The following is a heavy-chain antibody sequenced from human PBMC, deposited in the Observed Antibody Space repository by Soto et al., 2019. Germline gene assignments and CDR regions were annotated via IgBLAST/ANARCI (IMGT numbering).Heavy chain of an antibody. D-gene: IGHD4-17*01. CDR2: IYYSGST. CDR3: ARENGDYPFDY. J-gene: IGHJ4*02. Sequence: SETLSLTCTVSGGSISSYYWSWIRQPPGKGLEWIGYIYYSGSTNYNPSLKSRVTISVDTSKNQFSLKLSSVTAADTAVYYCARENGDYPFDYWGQGTLVTVYS. CDR1: GGSISSYY. V-gene: IGHV4-59*01.